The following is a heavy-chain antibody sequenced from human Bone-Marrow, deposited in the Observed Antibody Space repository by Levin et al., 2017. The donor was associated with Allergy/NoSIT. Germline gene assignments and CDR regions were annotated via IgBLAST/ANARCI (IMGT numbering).Heavy chain of an antibody. D-gene: IGHD3-16*02. J-gene: IGHJ4*02. Sequence: PGGSLRLSCAASGFIFSDYYMSWIRQAPGKGLEWVAYISSSGSYTNYADSVKGRFTISRDNAKNSLYLQMNSLRAEDTAVYYCVRLLITFGGVIVIPYYFDYWGQGTLVTVSS. CDR3: VRLLITFGGVIVIPYYFDY. V-gene: IGHV3-11*03. CDR2: ISSSGSYT. CDR1: GFIFSDYY.